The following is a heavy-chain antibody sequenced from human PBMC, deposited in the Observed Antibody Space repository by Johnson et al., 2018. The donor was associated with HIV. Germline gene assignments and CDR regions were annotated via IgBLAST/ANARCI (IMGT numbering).Heavy chain of an antibody. J-gene: IGHJ3*02. CDR1: GFTFDDYG. CDR2: INWNGDST. CDR3: AKDSSVLLCFDI. V-gene: IGHV3-20*04. D-gene: IGHD3-10*01. Sequence: MQLVESGGGLVQPGGSLRLSCAASGFTFDDYGMSCVRQVPGKGLEWVSGINWNGDSTGYADSVKGRFTISRDNSKNTLYLQMNSLRAEDTAVYYCAKDSSVLLCFDIWGQGTMVTVSS.